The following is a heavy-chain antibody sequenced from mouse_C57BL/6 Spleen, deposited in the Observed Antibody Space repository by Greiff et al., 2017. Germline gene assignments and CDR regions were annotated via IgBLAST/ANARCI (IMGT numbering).Heavy chain of an antibody. CDR1: GYTFTDYE. J-gene: IGHJ4*01. CDR3: TRYTTVVATGAMDY. D-gene: IGHD1-1*01. Sequence: QVQLQQSGAELVRPGASVTLSCKASGYTFTDYEMHWVKQTPVHGLAWIGAIDPETGGTAYNQKFKGKAILTADNSSSTAYMELRSLTSEDSAVYYCTRYTTVVATGAMDYWGQGTSVTVSS. V-gene: IGHV1-15*01. CDR2: IDPETGGT.